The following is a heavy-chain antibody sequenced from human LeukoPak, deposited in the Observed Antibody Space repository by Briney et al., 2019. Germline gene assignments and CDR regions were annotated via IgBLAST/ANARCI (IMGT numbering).Heavy chain of an antibody. CDR1: GFTFSSYW. D-gene: IGHD4-17*01. CDR3: AITVTGGIDY. J-gene: IGHJ4*02. CDR2: INSDGSST. Sequence: PGGSLRLSYAASGFTFSSYWMHWVRQAPGKRLVWVSRINSDGSSTSYADSVKGRFTISRGNAKNTLYLQMNSLRAEDTAVYYCAITVTGGIDYWGQGTLVTVSS. V-gene: IGHV3-74*01.